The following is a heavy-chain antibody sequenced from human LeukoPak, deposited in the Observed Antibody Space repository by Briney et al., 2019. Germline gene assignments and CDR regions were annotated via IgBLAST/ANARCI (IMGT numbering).Heavy chain of an antibody. V-gene: IGHV3-30-3*01. CDR2: ISYDGSNK. J-gene: IGHJ4*02. Sequence: GRSLRLSCAASGFTFSSYAMHWVRQAPGKGLEWVAVISYDGSNKYYADSVKGRFTISRDNSKNTPYLQMNSLRAEDTAVYYCARDTADYWGQGTLVTVSS. D-gene: IGHD4-17*01. CDR1: GFTFSSYA. CDR3: ARDTADY.